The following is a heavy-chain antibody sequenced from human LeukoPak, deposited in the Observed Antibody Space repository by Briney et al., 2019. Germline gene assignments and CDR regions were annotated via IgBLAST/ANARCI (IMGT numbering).Heavy chain of an antibody. CDR2: IKQDGSEK. CDR1: GFTFSVFW. V-gene: IGHV3-7*01. D-gene: IGHD2-2*01. J-gene: IGHJ4*02. CDR3: ARGLWIVVVPAASDY. Sequence: PGGSLRLSCAASGFTFSVFWMSWVRQAPGKGLEWVANIKQDGSEKYYVDSVKGRFTISRDNAKNSLYLQMNSLRAEDTAVYYCARGLWIVVVPAASDYWGQGTLVTVSS.